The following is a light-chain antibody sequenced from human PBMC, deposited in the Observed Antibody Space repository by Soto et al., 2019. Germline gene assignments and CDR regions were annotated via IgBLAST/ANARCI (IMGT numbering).Light chain of an antibody. J-gene: IGLJ2*01. CDR3: SSYTNTNPLE. V-gene: IGLV2-14*01. CDR2: EVS. CDR1: SSDVGGYNF. Sequence: QSVLTQPASVSGSPGQSITISCTGTSSDVGGYNFVSWYQQHPGKAPKLLIYEVSNRPSGVSRRFSGSKSGSTASLTISGLQTEDEDDYYCSSYTNTNPLEFGGGTKLTVL.